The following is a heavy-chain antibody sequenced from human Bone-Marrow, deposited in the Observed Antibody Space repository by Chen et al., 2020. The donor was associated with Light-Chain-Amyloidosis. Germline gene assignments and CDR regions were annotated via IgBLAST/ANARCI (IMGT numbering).Heavy chain of an antibody. V-gene: IGHV1-18*01. CDR2: ISAYNGNT. Sequence: QVQLVQSGAEVKKPGASVKVSCKASGNTFTRYGISWVRQAPGQGLEWMGWISAYNGNTKYAQKLQGRVTMTTDTSTSTAYMELRSLRSDDTAVYYCASRAQYCSSTSCYDIWGQGTMVTVSS. D-gene: IGHD2-2*01. CDR3: ASRAQYCSSTSCYDI. J-gene: IGHJ3*02. CDR1: GNTFTRYG.